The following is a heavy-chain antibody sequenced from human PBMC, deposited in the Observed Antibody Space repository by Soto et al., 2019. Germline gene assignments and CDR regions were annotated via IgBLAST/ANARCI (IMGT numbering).Heavy chain of an antibody. D-gene: IGHD4-17*01. CDR1: GFTFSSYA. J-gene: IGHJ6*02. Sequence: EVQLVESGEGLVQPGGSLRLSCAASGFTFSSYAMHWVRQAPGKGLEYVSAISSNGGSTYYADSVKGRFTISRDNSKNTLYLQMGSLRAEDMAVYYCARGYDDFDYYYYGMDVWGQGTTVTVSS. CDR3: ARGYDDFDYYYYGMDV. V-gene: IGHV3-64*02. CDR2: ISSNGGST.